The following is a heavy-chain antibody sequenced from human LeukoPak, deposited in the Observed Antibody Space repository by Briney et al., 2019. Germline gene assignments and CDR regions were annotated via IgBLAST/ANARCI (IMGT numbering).Heavy chain of an antibody. J-gene: IGHJ4*02. CDR1: GYTFTSYG. CDR3: ARQSTGSCYSPIDY. V-gene: IGHV1-18*01. CDR2: VSTYNGNT. Sequence: ASVKVSCKASGYTFTSYGISWVRQAPGQGLEWMGWVSTYNGNTKYAPNLQGRVTTTTDTSTSTAYMELRSLRSDDTAMYYCARQSTGSCYSPIDYWGQGTLVTVSS. D-gene: IGHD2-15*01.